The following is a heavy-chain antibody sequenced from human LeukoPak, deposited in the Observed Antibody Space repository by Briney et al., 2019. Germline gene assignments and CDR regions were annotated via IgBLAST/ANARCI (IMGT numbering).Heavy chain of an antibody. V-gene: IGHV1-46*01. CDR3: AREGSGHFDY. Sequence: ASVKVSCKASGYTFTSHYMHWVRQAPGQGLEWMGVINPSGGSTSYAQKFQGRVTMTRDTSTSTVYMELSSLRSEDTAVYYCAREGSGHFDYWGQGTLVTVSS. CDR1: GYTFTSHY. J-gene: IGHJ4*02. D-gene: IGHD6-19*01. CDR2: INPSGGST.